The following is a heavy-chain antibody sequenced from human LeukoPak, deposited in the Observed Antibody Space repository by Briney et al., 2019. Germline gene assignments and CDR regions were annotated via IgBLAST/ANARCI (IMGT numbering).Heavy chain of an antibody. CDR2: IYYSGST. CDR3: ARGKNTYYYYMDV. V-gene: IGHV4-30-4*07. CDR1: GGSISSGGYS. Sequence: SQTLSLTCAVSGGSISSGGYSWSWIRQPPGKGLEWIGYIYYSGSTYYNPSLKSRVTISVDTSKNQFSLKLSSVTAADTAVYYCARGKNTYYYYMDVWRKGTTVTVSS. J-gene: IGHJ6*03.